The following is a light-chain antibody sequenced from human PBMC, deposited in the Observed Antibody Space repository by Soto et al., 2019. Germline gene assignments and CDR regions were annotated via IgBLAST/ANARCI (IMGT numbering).Light chain of an antibody. CDR1: QSVRNSY. V-gene: IGKV3-20*01. CDR2: GAS. J-gene: IGKJ2*01. Sequence: EIVLTQSPGTLSLSPGERATLSCRASQSVRNSYLAWYQQKPGQAPRLLIYGASGRATGIPDRFSGSGYGTHFTLSICRVEREDFVVYYCQQYSITPYTFGQGTKLEI. CDR3: QQYSITPYT.